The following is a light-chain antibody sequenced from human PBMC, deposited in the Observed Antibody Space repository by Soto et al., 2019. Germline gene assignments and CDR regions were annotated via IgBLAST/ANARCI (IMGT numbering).Light chain of an antibody. CDR2: DAS. J-gene: IGKJ4*01. Sequence: EIVMTQSPATLSVSPGERATLSCRASQSVSNNLAWYLQKPGQTPRLLIYDASTKATGIPGRFSGSGSGTEFTLTISSLQSEDFAVYYCHQYNKWPLTFGGGTKVDIQ. CDR3: HQYNKWPLT. CDR1: QSVSNN. V-gene: IGKV3-15*01.